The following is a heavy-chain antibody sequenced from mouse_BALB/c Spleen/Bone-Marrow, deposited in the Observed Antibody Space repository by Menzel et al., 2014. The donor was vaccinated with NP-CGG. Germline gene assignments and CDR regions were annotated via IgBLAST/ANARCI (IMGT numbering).Heavy chain of an antibody. CDR1: GYIFTSYW. J-gene: IGHJ4*01. CDR3: ARPENYDAMDY. CDR2: INPSTGYT. V-gene: IGHV1-7*01. Sequence: VQLQQSGAELAKPGASVKMSCKASGYIFTSYWMHWVKQRPGQGLEWIGYINPSTGYTEYNQKFKDKATLTADKSSSTAYMQLSSLTSEDSAVYYCARPENYDAMDYWGQGTSVTVSS.